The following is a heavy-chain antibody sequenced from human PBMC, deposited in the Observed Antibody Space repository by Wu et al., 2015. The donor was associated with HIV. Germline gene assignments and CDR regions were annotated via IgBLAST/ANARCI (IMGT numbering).Heavy chain of an antibody. CDR3: ARLQLWYSRREEGGRLP. CDR2: INPNSGGT. CDR1: GYTFTGYY. D-gene: IGHD6-13*01. V-gene: IGHV1-2*02. Sequence: QVQLVQSGAEVKKPGASVKVSCKASGYTFTGYYMHWVRQAPGQGLEWMGWINPNSGGTNYAQKFQGRVTMTRDTSISTAYMELSRLRSDDTAVYYCARLQLWYSRREEGGRLPWGHGNPGPPSP. J-gene: IGHJ5*02.